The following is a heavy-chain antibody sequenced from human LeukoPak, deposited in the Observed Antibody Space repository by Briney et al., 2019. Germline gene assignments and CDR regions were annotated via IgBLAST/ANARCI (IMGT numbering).Heavy chain of an antibody. Sequence: GSLRLTCAVSGFSFSSYCMHWVRQAPGKGLEWVAVISYDGSNKYYADSVKGRFTISRDNSKNTLYLQMNSLRAEDTAVYYCAKDSANSGSSFDYWGQATLVTVPS. CDR3: AKDSANSGSSFDY. CDR2: ISYDGSNK. D-gene: IGHD1-26*01. J-gene: IGHJ4*02. V-gene: IGHV3-30*18. CDR1: GFSFSSYC.